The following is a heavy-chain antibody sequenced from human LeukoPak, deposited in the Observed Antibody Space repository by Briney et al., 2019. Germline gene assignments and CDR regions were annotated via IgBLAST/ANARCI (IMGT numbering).Heavy chain of an antibody. CDR1: RLTFVGYT. CDR2: ISSSSTYI. J-gene: IGHJ4*02. D-gene: IGHD3-10*01. Sequence: GRTLRSSCVATRLTFVGYTTKWVRHAPEKGLEWVSSISSSSTYIYYADSVKGRFTISRDNAKNSLSLQMNSLRAEDTAVYYCARDYGTGNYFLYFDTLGKGTLVT. V-gene: IGHV3-21*01. CDR3: ARDYGTGNYFLYFDT.